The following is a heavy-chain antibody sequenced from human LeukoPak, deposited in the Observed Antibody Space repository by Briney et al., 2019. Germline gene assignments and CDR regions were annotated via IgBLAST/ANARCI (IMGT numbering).Heavy chain of an antibody. CDR1: GGSIRSGDYY. J-gene: IGHJ4*02. Sequence: SETLSLTCSVSGGSIRSGDYYWNWIRQPPGKGLEWIGHTYYSGSTYYNPSLESRVTISVDTSKNQFSLKLSSVTAADTAVYYCVTRPTVVTPLADYFDNWGQGTLVTVSS. D-gene: IGHD4-23*01. CDR3: VTRPTVVTPLADYFDN. CDR2: TYYSGST. V-gene: IGHV4-30-4*08.